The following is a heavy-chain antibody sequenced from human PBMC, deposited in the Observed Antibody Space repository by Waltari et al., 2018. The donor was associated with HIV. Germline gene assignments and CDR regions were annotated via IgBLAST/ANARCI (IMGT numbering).Heavy chain of an antibody. D-gene: IGHD6-13*01. J-gene: IGHJ4*02. CDR1: GGSISSSSYY. Sequence: QLQLQESGPGLVKPSETLSLTCTVSGGSISSSSYYWGWISQPPGKGLEWIGSIYYSGSTYYNPSLKSRVTISVDTSKNQFSLKLSSVTAADTAVYYCARIGVDIAAAGEFDYWGQGTLVTVSS. V-gene: IGHV4-39*07. CDR3: ARIGVDIAAAGEFDY. CDR2: IYYSGST.